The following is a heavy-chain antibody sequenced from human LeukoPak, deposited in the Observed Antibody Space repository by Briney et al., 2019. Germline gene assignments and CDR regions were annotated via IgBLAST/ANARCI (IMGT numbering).Heavy chain of an antibody. CDR1: GFTFDDYG. CDR3: ARDRTGDSGDSSGYYYDFDY. Sequence: GGSLRLSCAASGFTFDDYGMSWVRQAPGKGLEWVSGINWNGGSTGYADSVKGRFTISRDNAKNSLYLQMNSLGAEDTALYYCARDRTGDSGDSSGYYYDFDYWGQGTLVTVSS. V-gene: IGHV3-20*04. CDR2: INWNGGST. J-gene: IGHJ4*02. D-gene: IGHD3-22*01.